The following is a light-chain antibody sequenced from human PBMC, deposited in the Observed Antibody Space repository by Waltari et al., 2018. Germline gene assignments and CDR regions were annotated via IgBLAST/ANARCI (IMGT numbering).Light chain of an antibody. V-gene: IGKV2-30*02. Sequence: DVVMTQSPLSLPVTLGERASISCTSRQSLVHSDGNTHLVWFHQRPGQSPRRLIYKVSIRDSEVPDRFSGGGSATDFTLRISRVEAEDVGVYYCMQGTHWPYTFGQGTKLDIK. CDR3: MQGTHWPYT. CDR1: QSLVHSDGNTH. J-gene: IGKJ2*01. CDR2: KVS.